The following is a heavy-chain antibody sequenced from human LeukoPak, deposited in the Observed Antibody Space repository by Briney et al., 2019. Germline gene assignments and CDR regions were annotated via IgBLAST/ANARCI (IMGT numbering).Heavy chain of an antibody. J-gene: IGHJ3*02. CDR2: VDPEDGET. D-gene: IGHD5-18*01. CDR3: ATDRGYSYGYRFDAFDI. Sequence: ASVKVSCKVSGYTSTDYYMHWVQQAPGKGLEWMGLVDPEDGETIYAEKFQGRVTITADTSTDTAYMELSSLRSEDTAVYYCATDRGYSYGYRFDAFDIWGQGTMVTVSS. V-gene: IGHV1-69-2*01. CDR1: GYTSTDYY.